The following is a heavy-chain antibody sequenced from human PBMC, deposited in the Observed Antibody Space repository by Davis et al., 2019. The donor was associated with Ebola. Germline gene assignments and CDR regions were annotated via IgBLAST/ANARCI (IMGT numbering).Heavy chain of an antibody. D-gene: IGHD3-10*01. CDR2: INPYSANT. V-gene: IGHV1-8*01. Sequence: ASVKVSCKATGYTFTSYDVNWVRQATGQGLEWMGWINPYSANTGYAQNFRGRVTMTRNTSISTAFLEVSSLRSEDTAVYFCARGGMGSHDTYYGLDVWGQGTTVTVFS. J-gene: IGHJ6*02. CDR1: GYTFTSYD. CDR3: ARGGMGSHDTYYGLDV.